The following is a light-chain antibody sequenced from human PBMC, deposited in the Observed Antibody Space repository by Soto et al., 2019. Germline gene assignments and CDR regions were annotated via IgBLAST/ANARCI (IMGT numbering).Light chain of an antibody. J-gene: IGLJ1*01. Sequence: QSALTQPPSASGTPGQRVAISCSGSSSNIGSNAVNWYQQLPGAAPKLLIYYNNQRPSGVPDRFSGSKSGTSASLAISGLRSEDEADYYCATWDDSLSGYVFGTGTKLTVL. V-gene: IGLV1-47*02. CDR1: SSNIGSNA. CDR3: ATWDDSLSGYV. CDR2: YNN.